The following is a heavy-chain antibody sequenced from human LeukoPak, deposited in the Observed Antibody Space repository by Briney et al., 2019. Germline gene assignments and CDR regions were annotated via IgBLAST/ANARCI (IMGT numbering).Heavy chain of an antibody. J-gene: IGHJ3*02. D-gene: IGHD1-7*01. CDR2: IIPIFGTA. Sequence: SVKVSCKASGGTFSSYAISWVRQAPGQGLEWMGGIIPIFGTANYAQKFQGRVTITTDEATSPAYMELSSLRSEDTAVYYCARIGSYLNYGGAFDIWGQGTMVTVSS. V-gene: IGHV1-69*05. CDR3: ARIGSYLNYGGAFDI. CDR1: GGTFSSYA.